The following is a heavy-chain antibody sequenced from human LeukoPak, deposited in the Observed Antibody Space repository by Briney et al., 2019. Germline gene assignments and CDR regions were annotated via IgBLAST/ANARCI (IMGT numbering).Heavy chain of an antibody. CDR3: ARIWGIATPGLFDS. Sequence: GGSLRLSCTVSGFTVSSDSMSWVRQAPGKGLEWVSFIYSGGSTHYSDSVKGRFTISRDNSKNTLYLQMNSLRAEDTAFYHCARIWGIATPGLFDSWGQGTLVTVSS. CDR1: GFTVSSDS. V-gene: IGHV3-53*01. J-gene: IGHJ4*02. D-gene: IGHD6-13*01. CDR2: IYSGGST.